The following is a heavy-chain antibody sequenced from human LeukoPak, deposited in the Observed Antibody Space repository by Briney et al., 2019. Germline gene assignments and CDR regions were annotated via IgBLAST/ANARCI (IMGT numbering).Heavy chain of an antibody. CDR1: GFTFSSQR. Sequence: GGSLRLFCAASGFTFSSQRMSWVRQAPGKGLEWVANIKQDGSEKYYVDSVKGRFTISRDNAKNSLYLQMNSLRAEDTAVYYCAREDLSLSGSLEDWGQGTLVTVSS. CDR3: AREDLSLSGSLED. J-gene: IGHJ4*02. D-gene: IGHD5-24*01. V-gene: IGHV3-7*03. CDR2: IKQDGSEK.